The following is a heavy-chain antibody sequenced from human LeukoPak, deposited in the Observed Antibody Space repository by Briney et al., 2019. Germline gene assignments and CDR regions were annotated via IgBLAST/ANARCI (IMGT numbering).Heavy chain of an antibody. Sequence: GGXLRLSCAASGFTFSSYSMNWVRQAPGKGLEWVSSISSSSSYIYYADSVKGRFTISRDNAKNSLYLQMNSLRAEDTAVYYCHVGYCSGGSCYYFDYWGQGTLVTVSS. CDR1: GFTFSSYS. D-gene: IGHD2-15*01. V-gene: IGHV3-21*01. J-gene: IGHJ4*02. CDR3: HVGYCSGGSCYYFDY. CDR2: ISSSSSYI.